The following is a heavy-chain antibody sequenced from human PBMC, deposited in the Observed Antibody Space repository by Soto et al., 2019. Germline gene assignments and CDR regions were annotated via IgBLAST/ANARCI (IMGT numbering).Heavy chain of an antibody. CDR1: GGSVSSGSYY. CDR2: IYYSGST. D-gene: IGHD5-12*01. CDR3: ARGAKVASDY. V-gene: IGHV4-61*03. Sequence: QVQLQESGPGLVKPSETLSLTCTVSGGSVSSGSYYWSWIRQPPGKGLEWIGYIYYSGSTNYNPPLKSRVPISVDTSKNHFSLKLSSVTAADTAVYYCARGAKVASDYWGQGTLVTVSS. J-gene: IGHJ4*02.